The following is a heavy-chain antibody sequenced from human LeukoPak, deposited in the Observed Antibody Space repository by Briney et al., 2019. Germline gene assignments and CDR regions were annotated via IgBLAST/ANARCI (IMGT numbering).Heavy chain of an antibody. CDR2: IYYSGST. Sequence: SETLSLTCTVSGGSISSYYWSWIRQPPGKGLEWIGYIYYSGSTNYNPSLKSRVTISVDTSKNQFSPKLSSVTAADTAVYYCASERGFGELLFDYWGQGTLVTVSS. D-gene: IGHD3-10*01. CDR3: ASERGFGELLFDY. CDR1: GGSISSYY. J-gene: IGHJ4*02. V-gene: IGHV4-59*01.